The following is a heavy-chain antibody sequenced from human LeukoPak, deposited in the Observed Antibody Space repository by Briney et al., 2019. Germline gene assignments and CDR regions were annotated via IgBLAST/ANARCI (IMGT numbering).Heavy chain of an antibody. J-gene: IGHJ5*02. Sequence: GGSLRLSCAASGFTFSDFGMNWVHQAPGKGLEWLAYIDNSGRTTYYADSVKGRFIISRDNAKNSLFLQMNRLIDDDRAVYYCAREGMSAWGQGTLVTVSS. CDR3: AREGMSA. CDR2: IDNSGRTT. V-gene: IGHV3-48*02. CDR1: GFTFSDFG.